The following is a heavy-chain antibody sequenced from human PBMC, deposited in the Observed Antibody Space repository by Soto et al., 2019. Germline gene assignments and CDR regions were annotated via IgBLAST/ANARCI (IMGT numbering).Heavy chain of an antibody. V-gene: IGHV3-23*01. J-gene: IGHJ6*02. Sequence: WGSLRLSCAASGFTFRNYFMSWVRQAPEKGLEWVSGLSTSGANTYYADSVTGRFTISRDNTKNMLYLQMNSLRADDTAVYYCAKEYCTTTTCSNYFYYYGMDVWGQGTTVTVSS. CDR3: AKEYCTTTTCSNYFYYYGMDV. D-gene: IGHD2-2*01. CDR2: LSTSGANT. CDR1: GFTFRNYF.